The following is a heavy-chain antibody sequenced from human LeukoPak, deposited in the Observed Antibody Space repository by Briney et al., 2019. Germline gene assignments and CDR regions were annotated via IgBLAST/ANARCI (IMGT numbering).Heavy chain of an antibody. Sequence: GGSLRLSCGASGFTFSSHAMTWVRQAPGKGLEWVSAISISGDTTYYADAVKGRFTISRDNSKNTVYLQMNSLRAEDTAVYYCARLRSVGAVGDWGQGTLVTVSS. V-gene: IGHV3-23*01. D-gene: IGHD1-26*01. CDR1: GFTFSSHA. CDR3: ARLRSVGAVGD. J-gene: IGHJ4*02. CDR2: ISISGDTT.